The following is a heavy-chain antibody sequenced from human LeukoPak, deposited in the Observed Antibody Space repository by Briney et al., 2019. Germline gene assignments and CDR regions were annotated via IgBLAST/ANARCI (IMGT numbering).Heavy chain of an antibody. CDR1: DDSISNYY. V-gene: IGHV4-59*01. CDR3: ARDGRSWFDP. J-gene: IGHJ5*02. Sequence: PSETLSLTCTASDDSISNYYWTWIRQPPGRGPEWIGYIYYSGSTHYNPSLKSRVTISVDTSKNQFSLKLNSVTAADTAVYYCARDGRSWFDPWGQGTLVTVSS. CDR2: IYYSGST. D-gene: IGHD1-26*01.